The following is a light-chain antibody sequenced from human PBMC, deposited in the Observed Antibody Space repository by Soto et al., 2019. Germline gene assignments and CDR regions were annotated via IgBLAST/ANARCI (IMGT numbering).Light chain of an antibody. J-gene: IGKJ4*01. V-gene: IGKV3-20*01. CDR3: QQYCSSPQGLT. CDR2: GAS. CDR1: QSVSNSY. Sequence: EIVLTQSPGTLSLSPGERATLSCRASQSVSNSYLAWYQQKPGQAPRLLIYGASSRATGIPDRFSGSGSGTDFILTISRLEPEDFAVYYCQQYCSSPQGLTFGGGTKVEIK.